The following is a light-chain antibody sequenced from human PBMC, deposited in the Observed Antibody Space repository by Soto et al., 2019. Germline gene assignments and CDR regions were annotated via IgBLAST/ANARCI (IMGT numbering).Light chain of an antibody. CDR1: NSNIKSNP. V-gene: IGLV1-44*01. CDR2: GDN. Sequence: QAVVTQPPSVSGTPGQRVAISCSGSNSNIKSNPVNWFQHVPGTAPKLLVYGDNQRPSGVPDRFSGSKSGTSASLAVSGLQSEDEADYYCAAWDDSLKGYVFGTGTKLTVL. CDR3: AAWDDSLKGYV. J-gene: IGLJ1*01.